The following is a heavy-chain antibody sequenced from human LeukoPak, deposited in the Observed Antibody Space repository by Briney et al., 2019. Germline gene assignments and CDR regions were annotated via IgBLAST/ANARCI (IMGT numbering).Heavy chain of an antibody. CDR3: AKDLAVSYYDFWSGPSYYFDY. CDR2: ISGSGGST. V-gene: IGHV3-23*01. J-gene: IGHJ4*02. D-gene: IGHD3-3*01. CDR1: GFTFSSYA. Sequence: PGGSLRLSCAASGFTFSSYAVSWVRQAPGKGLEWVSAISGSGGSTYYADSVKGRFTISRDNSKNTLYLQMNSLRAEDTAVYHCAKDLAVSYYDFWSGPSYYFDYWGQGTLVTVSS.